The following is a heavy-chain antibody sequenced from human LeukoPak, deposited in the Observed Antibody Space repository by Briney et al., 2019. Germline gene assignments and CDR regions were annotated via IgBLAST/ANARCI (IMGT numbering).Heavy chain of an antibody. V-gene: IGHV4-34*01. CDR3: ARWLREMYYFDY. D-gene: IGHD5-12*01. Sequence: SETLSLTCAVYGGSFSGYYWSWIRQPPGKGLEWIGEINHSGSTNYNPSLKSRVTISVDTSKNQFSLKLSSVTAADTAVYYCARWLREMYYFDYWGQGTLVTVSS. CDR1: GGSFSGYY. J-gene: IGHJ4*02. CDR2: INHSGST.